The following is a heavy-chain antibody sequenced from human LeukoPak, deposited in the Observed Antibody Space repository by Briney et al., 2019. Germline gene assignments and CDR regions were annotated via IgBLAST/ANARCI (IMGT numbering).Heavy chain of an antibody. CDR1: GFTFSNAW. CDR3: LRDWYGSGSYWQIRESYFDY. Sequence: PGGSLRLSCAASGFTFSNAWMSWVRKPPGKGLDWVGRFKSKPDGGTTDYAAPVKGRFTISRDDSKNTLYLQTNSLKTEDTAVYYCLRDWYGSGSYWQIRESYFDYWGQGTLVTVSS. D-gene: IGHD3-10*01. J-gene: IGHJ4*02. V-gene: IGHV3-15*01. CDR2: FKSKPDGGTT.